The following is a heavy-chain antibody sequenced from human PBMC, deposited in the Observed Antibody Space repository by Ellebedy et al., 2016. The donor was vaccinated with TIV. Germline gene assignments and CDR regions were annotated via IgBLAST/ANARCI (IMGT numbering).Heavy chain of an antibody. D-gene: IGHD3-3*01. Sequence: GESLKISXAASGFTFSSYAMGWVRQAPGKGLEWVSAISGSGGSTYYADSVKGRFTISRDNSKNTLYLQMNSLRAEDTAVYYCAKRIGFWSGYPPQNWFDPWGQGTLVTVSS. CDR1: GFTFSSYA. CDR3: AKRIGFWSGYPPQNWFDP. J-gene: IGHJ5*02. CDR2: ISGSGGST. V-gene: IGHV3-23*01.